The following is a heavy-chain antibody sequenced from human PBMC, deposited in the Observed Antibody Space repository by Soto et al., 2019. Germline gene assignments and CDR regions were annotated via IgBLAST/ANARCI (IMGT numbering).Heavy chain of an antibody. V-gene: IGHV3-30*18. CDR3: AKVGKYSSGLTSPLFDY. CDR2: ISYDGSNK. J-gene: IGHJ4*02. D-gene: IGHD6-19*01. Sequence: GGSLRLSCAASGFTFSSYGMHWVRQAPGKGLEWVAVISYDGSNKYYADSVKGRFTISRDNSKNTLYLQINSLRAEDTAVYYCAKVGKYSSGLTSPLFDYWGQGTLVTVSS. CDR1: GFTFSSYG.